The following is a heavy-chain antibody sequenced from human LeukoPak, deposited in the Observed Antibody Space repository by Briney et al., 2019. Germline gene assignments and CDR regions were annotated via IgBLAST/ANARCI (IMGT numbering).Heavy chain of an antibody. CDR3: ARGSKAAPGTFDY. CDR1: GDSIRSNNYY. D-gene: IGHD6-13*01. CDR2: IYYTGST. Sequence: SETLSLTCTVSGDSIRSNNYYWGWIRQPPGKGLEWIGYIYYTGSTDYNPSLKSRVAISVDTSKNQFSLKLSSVTAADTAVYYCARGSKAAPGTFDYWGQGTLVTVSS. V-gene: IGHV4-61*05. J-gene: IGHJ4*02.